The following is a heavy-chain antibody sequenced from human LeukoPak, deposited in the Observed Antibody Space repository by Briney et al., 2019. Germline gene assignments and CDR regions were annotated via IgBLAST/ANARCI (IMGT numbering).Heavy chain of an antibody. V-gene: IGHV3-23*01. CDR2: ISGSGGST. Sequence: PGGSLRLSCAASGFTFSSYAMSWVRQAPGKGLEWVSAISGSGGSTYYADSVKGRFTISRDNSKNTLYLQMNSLRAEDTAVYYCAKKPLLWFGELLTPYFQHWGQGTLVTVSS. CDR1: GFTFSSYA. CDR3: AKKPLLWFGELLTPYFQH. J-gene: IGHJ1*01. D-gene: IGHD3-10*01.